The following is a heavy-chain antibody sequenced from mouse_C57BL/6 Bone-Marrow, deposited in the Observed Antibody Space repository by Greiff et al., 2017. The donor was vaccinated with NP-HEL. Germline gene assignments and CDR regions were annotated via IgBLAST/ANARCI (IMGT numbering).Heavy chain of an antibody. D-gene: IGHD1-1*02. CDR3: ARGLSHWYFDV. CDR2: ISYDGSN. Sequence: EVKLVESGPGLVKPSQSLSLTCSVTGYSITSGYYWNWIRQFPGNKLEWMGYISYDGSNNYNPSLKNRISITRDTSKNQFFLKLNSVTTEDTATYYCARGLSHWYFDVWGTGTTVTVSS. J-gene: IGHJ1*03. CDR1: GYSITSGYY. V-gene: IGHV3-6*01.